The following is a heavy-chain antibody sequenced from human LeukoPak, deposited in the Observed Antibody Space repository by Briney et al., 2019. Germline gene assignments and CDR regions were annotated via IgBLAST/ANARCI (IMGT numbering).Heavy chain of an antibody. D-gene: IGHD2-2*01. V-gene: IGHV3-23*01. CDR1: GFTFSSIA. CDR3: AKTCVVVPAALTVGWFDP. CDR2: ISGSGGST. Sequence: PRGSLRLSCAASGFTFSSIAMSWVRQAPGEGLGWVSAISGSGGSTYYADSVKGRFTISRDNSKNTLYLQMNSLRAEDTAVYYCAKTCVVVPAALTVGWFDPWGQGTLVTVSS. J-gene: IGHJ5*02.